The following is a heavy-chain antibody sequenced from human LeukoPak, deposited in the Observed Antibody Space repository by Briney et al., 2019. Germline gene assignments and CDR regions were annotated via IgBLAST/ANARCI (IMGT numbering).Heavy chain of an antibody. CDR3: ARAFGVVTRFDY. D-gene: IGHD3-3*01. Sequence: ASVKVSCKASGYSFTNYDINWVRQATGQGLEWMGWMNPNSGITAYAQKFQGRVTITRNTSISTAYMELSSLRSEDTAVYYCARAFGVVTRFDYWGQGTLVTVSS. V-gene: IGHV1-8*03. CDR1: GYSFTNYD. CDR2: MNPNSGIT. J-gene: IGHJ4*02.